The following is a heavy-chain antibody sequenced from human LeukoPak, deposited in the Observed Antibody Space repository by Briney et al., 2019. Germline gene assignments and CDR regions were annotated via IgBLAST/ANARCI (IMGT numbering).Heavy chain of an antibody. CDR3: AKEGGSGELEQHYMDV. D-gene: IGHD1/OR15-1a*01. V-gene: IGHV3-30*02. Sequence: AGGSLRLSCAASGFTFSTSGMHWVRQAPGKGLEWVAFIRYDGTNEYYADSVKGRFTISRDTSKNTLYVQMNSLIPEDTAVYYCAKEGGSGELEQHYMDVWGKGTTVTISS. J-gene: IGHJ6*03. CDR2: IRYDGTNE. CDR1: GFTFSTSG.